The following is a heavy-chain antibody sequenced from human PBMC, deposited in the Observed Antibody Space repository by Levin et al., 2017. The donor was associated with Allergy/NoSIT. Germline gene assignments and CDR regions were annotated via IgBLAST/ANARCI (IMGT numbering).Heavy chain of an antibody. CDR1: SASFSGYY. Sequence: PSETLSLTCGISSASFSGYYWTWIRQPPGKGLEWIGEMTHRRNTVYNPSLESRVTISVDRSKNQASLRLTAVTAADTAVYYCAIRGNDFWSGSSLDMDVWGQGTTVSVSS. CDR3: AIRGNDFWSGSSLDMDV. D-gene: IGHD3-3*01. V-gene: IGHV4-34*01. CDR2: MTHRRNT. J-gene: IGHJ6*02.